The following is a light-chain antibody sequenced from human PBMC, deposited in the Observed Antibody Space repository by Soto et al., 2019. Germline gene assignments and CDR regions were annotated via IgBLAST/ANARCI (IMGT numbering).Light chain of an antibody. V-gene: IGLV2-23*02. J-gene: IGLJ3*02. CDR1: SSDVGTYNL. CDR3: CSYAGTSTVV. CDR2: EVT. Sequence: QSVLTQPASVSGSPGQSITISCTGTSSDVGTYNLVSWYQHLPGKAPKLMIYEVTKRPSGVSSRFSGSKSGNTASLTNSGLQAEDEGDYYCCSYAGTSTVVFGGGTKLTVL.